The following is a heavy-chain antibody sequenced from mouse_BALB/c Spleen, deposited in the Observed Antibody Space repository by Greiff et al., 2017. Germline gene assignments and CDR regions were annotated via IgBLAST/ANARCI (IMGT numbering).Heavy chain of an antibody. CDR1: GYTFTSYW. CDR2: INPSTGYT. J-gene: IGHJ3*01. CDR3: APAYYGNYWFAY. V-gene: IGHV1-7*01. D-gene: IGHD2-10*01. Sequence: VKLQESGAELAKPGASVKMSCKASGYTFTSYWMHWVKQRPGQGLEWIGYINPSTGYTEYNQKFKDKATLTADKSSSTAYMQLSSLTSEDSAVYYCAPAYYGNYWFAYWGQGTLVTVSA.